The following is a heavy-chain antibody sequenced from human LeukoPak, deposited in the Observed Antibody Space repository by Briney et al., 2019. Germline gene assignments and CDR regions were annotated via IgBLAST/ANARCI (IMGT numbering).Heavy chain of an antibody. CDR2: INPSGGST. CDR3: AREGRVLSSGWYGGNYYYGMDV. CDR1: GYTFTSYY. Sequence: KPGASVKVSCKASGYTFTSYYMHWVRQAPGQGLEWMGIINPSGGSTSYAQKFQGRVTMTRDTSTSTVYMELSSLRSEDTAVYYCAREGRVLSSGWYGGNYYYGMDVWGQGTTVTVSS. D-gene: IGHD6-19*01. J-gene: IGHJ6*02. V-gene: IGHV1-46*01.